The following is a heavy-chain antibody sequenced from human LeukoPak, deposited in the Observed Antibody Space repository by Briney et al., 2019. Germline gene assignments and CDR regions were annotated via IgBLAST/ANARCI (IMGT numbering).Heavy chain of an antibody. J-gene: IGHJ4*02. V-gene: IGHV4-4*02. D-gene: IGHD5-18*01. CDR2: IYHSGST. CDR1: GVSISSNNW. Sequence: SETLSLTCSVSGVSISSNNWWSWVRQPPGKGLEWIGEIYHSGSTNFNPSLKSRVTISVDKSKNQFSLRLSSVTAADTAVYYCARVDTAMVFYWGQGTLVTVSS. CDR3: ARVDTAMVFY.